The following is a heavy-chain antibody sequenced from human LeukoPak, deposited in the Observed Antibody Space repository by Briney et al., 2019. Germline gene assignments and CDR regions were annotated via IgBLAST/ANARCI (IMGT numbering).Heavy chain of an antibody. Sequence: GGSLRLSCAASGFTFSSYSMNWVRQAPGKGLEWVSYISSSSSTIYYADSLKGRFTISRDNAKNSLYLQMSSLRAEDTAVYYCAREILAARSHAYYFDYWGQGTLVTVSS. CDR3: AREILAARSHAYYFDY. V-gene: IGHV3-48*01. J-gene: IGHJ4*02. CDR1: GFTFSSYS. CDR2: ISSSSSTI. D-gene: IGHD6-6*01.